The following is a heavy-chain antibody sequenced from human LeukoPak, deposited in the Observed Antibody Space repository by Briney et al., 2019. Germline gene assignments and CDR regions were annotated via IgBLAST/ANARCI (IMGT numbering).Heavy chain of an antibody. Sequence: GASVKVSCTVSGYTLTELSMHWVRQAPGKGLEWMGGFDPEDGETIYAQKFQGRVTMTEDTSTDTAYMELSSLRSEDTAVYYCATTYCSSTSCRLFDPWGQGTLVTVSS. CDR3: ATTYCSSTSCRLFDP. CDR2: FDPEDGET. CDR1: GYTLTELS. J-gene: IGHJ5*02. V-gene: IGHV1-24*01. D-gene: IGHD2-2*01.